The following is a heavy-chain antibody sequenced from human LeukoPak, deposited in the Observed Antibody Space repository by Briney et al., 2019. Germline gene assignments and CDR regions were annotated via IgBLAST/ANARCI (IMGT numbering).Heavy chain of an antibody. Sequence: GGSLRLSCAVSGFTFSGFWMSWSRQAPGKGLEWVANIKQDGSEKYSLDSVKGRFTISRDNAKNSLYLQMNSLRAEDTAVYYCARCAGPVETDWGQGTLVTVSS. CDR2: IKQDGSEK. J-gene: IGHJ4*02. CDR1: GFTFSGFW. CDR3: ARCAGPVETD. D-gene: IGHD2-21*02. V-gene: IGHV3-7*03.